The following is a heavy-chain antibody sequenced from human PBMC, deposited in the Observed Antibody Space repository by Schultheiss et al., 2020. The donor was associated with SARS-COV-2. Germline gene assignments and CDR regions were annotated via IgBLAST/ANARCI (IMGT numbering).Heavy chain of an antibody. J-gene: IGHJ5*02. CDR2: IYWNDDK. CDR1: GFALSTSGVG. CDR3: ARTRYSSGWNGFDP. Sequence: SGPTLVKPTQTLTLTCTFSGFALSTSGVGVGWIRQPPGKALEWLELIYWNDDKRYSPSLKSRLTITKDTSKNQVVLTMTNMDPVDTATYYCARTRYSSGWNGFDPWGQGTLVTVSS. V-gene: IGHV2-5*01. D-gene: IGHD6-19*01.